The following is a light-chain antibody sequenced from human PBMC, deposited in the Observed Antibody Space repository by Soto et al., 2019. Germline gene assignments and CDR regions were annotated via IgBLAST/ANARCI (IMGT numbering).Light chain of an antibody. Sequence: EIVLTQSPATLSLSPGERATLSCRASQSIRNYLAWYQQKPGQTPRLLIYDASNRAADIPARFSGNGSGTDFTLTISSLEPEDFAVYFCQQRSNWPLTFGTGTKVEIK. CDR3: QQRSNWPLT. CDR1: QSIRNY. J-gene: IGKJ3*01. CDR2: DAS. V-gene: IGKV3-11*01.